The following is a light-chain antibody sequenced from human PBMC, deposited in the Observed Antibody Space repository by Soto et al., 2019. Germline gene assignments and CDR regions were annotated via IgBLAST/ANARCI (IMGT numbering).Light chain of an antibody. Sequence: DIQMTESPSTLPASVGDRVTITCRASQSISNWLAWYQQKPGTAPKVLIYHASNLQSGVPSRFSGSGSGTDFSLTISGLQPEDFAIYYCQQTYSSHPWTFGQGTKVDIK. CDR2: HAS. CDR1: QSISNW. V-gene: IGKV1-5*01. CDR3: QQTYSSHPWT. J-gene: IGKJ1*01.